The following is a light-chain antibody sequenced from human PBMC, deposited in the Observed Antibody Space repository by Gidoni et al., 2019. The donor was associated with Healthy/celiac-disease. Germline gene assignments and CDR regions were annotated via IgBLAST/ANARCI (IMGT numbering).Light chain of an antibody. CDR2: LGS. CDR3: IQALQTPWT. Sequence: DIVMTQSPLSLPVTPGEPASISCRSSQSLLHSNGYNYLDWYLQKPGQSPQLLIYLGSNRASGVPDRFSGSGSGTDFTLKISRVEAEDVLVYYCIQALQTPWTFGQGTKVEIK. V-gene: IGKV2-28*01. J-gene: IGKJ1*01. CDR1: QSLLHSNGYNY.